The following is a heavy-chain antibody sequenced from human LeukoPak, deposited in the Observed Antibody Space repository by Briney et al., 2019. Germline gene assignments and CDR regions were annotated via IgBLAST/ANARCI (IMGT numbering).Heavy chain of an antibody. CDR3: VRVKGSRFDY. Sequence: GGSLRLSCEASGFPFSSYSMNWVRQAPGKGLEWASYISSSGHATYYVDSVKGRFTMSRDNVENSLFLQMNSPRAEDTAVYYCVRVKGSRFDYWGQGTLVTVSS. V-gene: IGHV3-48*01. J-gene: IGHJ4*02. D-gene: IGHD2-15*01. CDR1: GFPFSSYS. CDR2: ISSSGHAT.